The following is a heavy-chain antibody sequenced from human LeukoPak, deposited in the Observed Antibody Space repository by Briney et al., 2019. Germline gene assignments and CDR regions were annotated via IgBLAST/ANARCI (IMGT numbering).Heavy chain of an antibody. CDR3: ARAAQGFDY. Sequence: PGGSQRLSCAASGFIFSTYGIHWVRQAPGKGLEWVALISFDGTVKYYIDSVKGRFTISRDNSKNTLYLQMNSLRAEDTAVYYCARAAQGFDYWGQGTLVTVSS. J-gene: IGHJ4*02. CDR1: GFIFSTYG. V-gene: IGHV3-30*03. CDR2: ISFDGTVK.